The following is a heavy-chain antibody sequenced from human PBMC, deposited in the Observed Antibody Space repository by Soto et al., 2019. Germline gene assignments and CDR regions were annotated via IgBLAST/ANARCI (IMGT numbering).Heavy chain of an antibody. CDR1: GGSISSSSYY. CDR2: IYYSGST. CDR3: ARDVLRYFDWLFPYYYGMDV. V-gene: IGHV4-39*07. Sequence: SETLSLTCTVSGGSISSSSYYWGWIRQPPGKGLEWIGSIYYSGSTYYNPSLKSRVTISVDTSKNQFSLKLSSVTAADTAVYYCARDVLRYFDWLFPYYYGMDVWSQGTTVTVSS. J-gene: IGHJ6*02. D-gene: IGHD3-9*01.